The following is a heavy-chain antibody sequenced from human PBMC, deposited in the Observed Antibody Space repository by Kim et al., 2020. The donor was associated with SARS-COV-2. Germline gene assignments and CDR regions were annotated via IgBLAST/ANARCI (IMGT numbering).Heavy chain of an antibody. CDR3: TRLKTAAGRYYYYGMDV. J-gene: IGHJ6*02. D-gene: IGHD6-13*01. Sequence: GGSLRLSCAASGFTFSGSAMHWVRQASGKGLEWVGRIRSKANSYATAYAASVKGRFTISRDDSKNTAYLQMNSLKTEDTAVYYCTRLKTAAGRYYYYGMDVWGQGTTVTVSS. CDR2: IRSKANSYAT. V-gene: IGHV3-73*01. CDR1: GFTFSGSA.